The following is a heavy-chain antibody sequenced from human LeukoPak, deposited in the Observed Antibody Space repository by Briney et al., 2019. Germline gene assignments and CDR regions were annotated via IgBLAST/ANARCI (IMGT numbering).Heavy chain of an antibody. D-gene: IGHD2-8*01. CDR3: ARGRSLFDY. Sequence: PGGSLRLSCVVSGFSVSNNFMNWVRQAPGKGLEWVSVIYNAGDTYYAESVKGRFTISRDNSRNSLYLQLNNLKAEDTAVYFCARGRSLFDYWGQGTLVTVSS. V-gene: IGHV3-53*01. J-gene: IGHJ4*02. CDR1: GFSVSNNF. CDR2: IYNAGDT.